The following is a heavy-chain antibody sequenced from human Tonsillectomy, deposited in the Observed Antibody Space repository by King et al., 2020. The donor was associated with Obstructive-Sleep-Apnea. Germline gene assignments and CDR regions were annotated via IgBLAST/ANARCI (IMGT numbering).Heavy chain of an antibody. V-gene: IGHV4-30-4*01. CDR1: GGSISSGDYY. CDR3: ARFYGSGSIIRDAFDI. D-gene: IGHD3-10*01. CDR2: IYYSGST. J-gene: IGHJ3*02. Sequence: QLQESGPGLVKPSQTLSLTCTVSGGSISSGDYYWSWIRQPPGKGLEWIGYIYYSGSTYYSPSLKSRVTISVDTSKNQFSLKLSSVTAADTAVYYCARFYGSGSIIRDAFDIWGQGTMVTVSS.